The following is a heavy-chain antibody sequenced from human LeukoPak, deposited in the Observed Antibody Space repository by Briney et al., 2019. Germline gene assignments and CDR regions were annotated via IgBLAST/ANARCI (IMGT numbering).Heavy chain of an antibody. Sequence: ASVKVSCKASGYTFTGYYMHWVRQAPGQGLEWMGWTNPNSGGTNYAQKFQGWVTMTRDTSISTAYMELSRLRSDDTAVYYCARGSDIVVVVAASPPDYRGQGTLVTVSS. V-gene: IGHV1-2*04. J-gene: IGHJ4*02. CDR3: ARGSDIVVVVAASPPDY. CDR1: GYTFTGYY. D-gene: IGHD2-15*01. CDR2: TNPNSGGT.